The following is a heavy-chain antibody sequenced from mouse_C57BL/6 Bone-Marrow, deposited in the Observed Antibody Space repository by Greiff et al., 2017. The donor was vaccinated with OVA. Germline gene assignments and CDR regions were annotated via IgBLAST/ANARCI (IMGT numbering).Heavy chain of an antibody. V-gene: IGHV1-66*01. CDR1: GYRFTSYY. J-gene: IGHJ3*01. Sequence: QVQLQQSGPELVKPGASVKISCKASGYRFTSYYIHWVKQRPGQGLEWIGWINPGSGNTKYNEKFKGKATLTADTSSSTAYMQLSSLTSEDSAVYYCASRGYYYGPWFAYWGQGTLVTVSA. D-gene: IGHD1-1*01. CDR2: INPGSGNT. CDR3: ASRGYYYGPWFAY.